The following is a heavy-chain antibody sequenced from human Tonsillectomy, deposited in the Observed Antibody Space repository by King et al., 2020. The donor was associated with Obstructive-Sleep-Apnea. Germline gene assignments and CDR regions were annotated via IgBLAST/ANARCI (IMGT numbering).Heavy chain of an antibody. CDR1: GDSISSGGYY. J-gene: IGHJ3*02. V-gene: IGHV4-31*03. CDR3: ARASDYYGSGSYYSDAFDI. D-gene: IGHD3-10*01. CDR2: IYYRGST. Sequence: QLQESGPGLVKPSQTLSLTCTVSGDSISSGGYYWSWIRQHPGKGLEWIGYIYYRGSTCYNPSLKGRVTISVDTSKNQFSLKLSSVTAADTAVYYCARASDYYGSGSYYSDAFDIWGQGTMVTVSS.